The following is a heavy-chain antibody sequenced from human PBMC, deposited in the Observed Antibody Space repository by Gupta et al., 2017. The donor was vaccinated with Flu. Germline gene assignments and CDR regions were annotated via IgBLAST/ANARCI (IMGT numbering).Heavy chain of an antibody. CDR3: ATTPFRADSYPYY. CDR2: IYPSASDI. D-gene: IGHD2-15*01. CDR1: GYSFTTYW. Sequence: EVPLVQSGAEVRKPGESLTISCKGSGYSFTTYWTAWVRQMPGTGLEWIGIIYPSASDIKYSPTFQGQVTISADESTGTAYLQWSSLKTSDTAVYYCATTPFRADSYPYYWGQGTLVTVSS. J-gene: IGHJ4*02. V-gene: IGHV5-51*03.